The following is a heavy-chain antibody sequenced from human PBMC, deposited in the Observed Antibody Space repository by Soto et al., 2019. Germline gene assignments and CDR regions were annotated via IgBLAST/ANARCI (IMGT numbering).Heavy chain of an antibody. CDR2: RYYSGST. V-gene: IGHV4-59*01. CDR3: AMASGVRGTITSGMDV. D-gene: IGHD3-10*01. Sequence: QVQLQESGPGLVKPSETLSLTCTVSGGSISSYYWSWIRQPPGKGLEWIWYRYYSGSTNYNPSLKSRGTISVDTSKNPISLKLSSVTAADTAVYYCAMASGVRGTITSGMDVWGQGTTVTVSS. J-gene: IGHJ6*02. CDR1: GGSISSYY.